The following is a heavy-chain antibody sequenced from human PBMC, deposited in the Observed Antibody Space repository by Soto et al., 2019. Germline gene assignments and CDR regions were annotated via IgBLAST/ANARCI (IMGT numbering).Heavy chain of an antibody. CDR3: ARNYGHAFDI. Sequence: TLSLNCTVTGGSIRNYYWSWIRQPPGKGLEWIGYIYYSGSTNYNPSLKSRVTISVDTSKNQFSLKLSSVTAADTAVYYCARNYGHAFDIWGQGTMVTVSS. J-gene: IGHJ3*02. V-gene: IGHV4-59*01. CDR2: IYYSGST. D-gene: IGHD1-7*01. CDR1: GGSIRNYY.